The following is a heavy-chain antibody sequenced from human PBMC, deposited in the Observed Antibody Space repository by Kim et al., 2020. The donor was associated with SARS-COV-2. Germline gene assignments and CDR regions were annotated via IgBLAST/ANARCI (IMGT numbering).Heavy chain of an antibody. J-gene: IGHJ5*02. CDR1: GGSISSYY. CDR3: ARDQKDTAMDPGWFDP. Sequence: SETLSLTCTVSGGSISSYYWSWIRQPPGKGLEWIGYIYYSGSTNYNPSLKSRVTISVDTSKNQFSLKLSSVTAADTAVYYCARDQKDTAMDPGWFDPWGQGTLVTVSS. CDR2: IYYSGST. D-gene: IGHD5-18*01. V-gene: IGHV4-59*13.